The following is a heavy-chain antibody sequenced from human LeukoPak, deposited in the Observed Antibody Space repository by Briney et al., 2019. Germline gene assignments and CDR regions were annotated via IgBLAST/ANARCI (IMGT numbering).Heavy chain of an antibody. Sequence: ASVKVSRMVSGYTLTELSMHWVRPAPGKGLEWMGGFDPEDGETIYAQKFQGRVTMTEDTSTDTAYMELSSLRSEDTAVYYCATSLGSPSDYWGQGTLVTVSS. D-gene: IGHD2-2*01. CDR2: FDPEDGET. V-gene: IGHV1-24*01. CDR1: GYTLTELS. CDR3: ATSLGSPSDY. J-gene: IGHJ4*02.